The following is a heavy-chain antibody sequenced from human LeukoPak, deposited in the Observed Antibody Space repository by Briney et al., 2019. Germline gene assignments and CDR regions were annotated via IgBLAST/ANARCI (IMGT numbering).Heavy chain of an antibody. CDR1: GFTFSNYG. D-gene: IGHD3-22*01. Sequence: GGSLRLSCAASGFTFSNYGMNWVRQAPGKGLEWVSAISGSSGSTYYADSVKGRFTISRDNSKNTLYLQMNSLRDEDTAVYYCAKVREVYDSSGLYYFDYWGQGTLVTVSS. J-gene: IGHJ4*02. CDR3: AKVREVYDSSGLYYFDY. V-gene: IGHV3-23*01. CDR2: ISGSSGST.